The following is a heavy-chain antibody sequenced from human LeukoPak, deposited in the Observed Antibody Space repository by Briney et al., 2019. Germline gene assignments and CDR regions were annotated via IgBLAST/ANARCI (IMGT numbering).Heavy chain of an antibody. J-gene: IGHJ4*02. Sequence: ASVKVSCKASGYTFTRNGISWVRQAPGQGLEWMGWISTYNANTNYAQKLQGRVTMTTDTSTSTAYMELRSLRSDDTAVYYCARDIYSYNDYWGQGTLVTVSS. CDR3: ARDIYSYNDY. D-gene: IGHD5-18*01. V-gene: IGHV1-18*01. CDR1: GYTFTRNG. CDR2: ISTYNANT.